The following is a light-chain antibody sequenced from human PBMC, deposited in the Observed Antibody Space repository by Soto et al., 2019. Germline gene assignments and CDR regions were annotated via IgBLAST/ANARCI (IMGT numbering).Light chain of an antibody. CDR1: SSDVGDYNY. J-gene: IGLJ1*01. Sequence: QSALTQPASVSGSPGQSITISCTGTSSDVGDYNYVSWYQQHPGKAPKFLIYEVSNRPSGVSNRFSGSKSGNTASLTISGLQAEDEADYYCSSYTVSRTYVFGTGTKVTVL. V-gene: IGLV2-14*01. CDR3: SSYTVSRTYV. CDR2: EVS.